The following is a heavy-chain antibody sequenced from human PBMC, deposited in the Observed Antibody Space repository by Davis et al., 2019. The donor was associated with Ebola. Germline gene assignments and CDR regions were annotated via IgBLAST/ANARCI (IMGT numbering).Heavy chain of an antibody. V-gene: IGHV3-64*04. CDR3: ARGPVATVDRHNWFDP. J-gene: IGHJ5*02. D-gene: IGHD5-12*01. Sequence: GESLKISCSASGFTFRAYAMHWVRQAPGKGLEYVSVISNNGCSKYYADSVKGRLTVSRDNSKSTLFMQMNSLRAEDTAVYYCARGPVATVDRHNWFDPWGQGILVTVSS. CDR2: ISNNGCSK. CDR1: GFTFRAYA.